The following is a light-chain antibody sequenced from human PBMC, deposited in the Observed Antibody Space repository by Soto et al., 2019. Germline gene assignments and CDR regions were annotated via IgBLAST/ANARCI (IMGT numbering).Light chain of an antibody. J-gene: IGKJ2*01. Sequence: DIQMTQSPSTLSASVGDRVTITCRASQSISSWLAWYQQKPGKAPKLLIYKASTLESGVPSRFSGRGSGTEFTLTISSLQPDDFATYYCQQYNSWYTFGQGTKLEI. V-gene: IGKV1-5*03. CDR1: QSISSW. CDR3: QQYNSWYT. CDR2: KAS.